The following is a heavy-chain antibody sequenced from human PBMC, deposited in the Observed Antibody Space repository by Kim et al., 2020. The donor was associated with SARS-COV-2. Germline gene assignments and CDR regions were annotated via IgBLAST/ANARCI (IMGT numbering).Heavy chain of an antibody. CDR1: GFTVSSNY. D-gene: IGHD3-10*01. J-gene: IGHJ6*02. Sequence: GGSLRLSCAASGFTVSSNYMIWVRQAPGKGLEWVSLMYSGGSTYYADSVKGRFTISRDSSQNTVHLQMNSLRADDTAVYYCASSGSYYYYNGMDVWGQGTTVTVSS. CDR2: MYSGGST. CDR3: ASSGSYYYYNGMDV. V-gene: IGHV3-53*01.